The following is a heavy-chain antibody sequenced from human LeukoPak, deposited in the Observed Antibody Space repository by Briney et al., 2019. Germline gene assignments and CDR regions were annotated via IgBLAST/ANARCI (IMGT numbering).Heavy chain of an antibody. Sequence: AGTLRLSCAASGCSFSNAWKSWGRKAPPQGLDRVGRIKSKTDGVTTDYAAPVKGRFTISRDDSKNTLYLQMNSLKTEGRAVYYCTTDIRWDYYYYGRDVWGQGTTVSVS. CDR2: IKSKTDGVTT. J-gene: IGHJ6*02. D-gene: IGHD3-16*01. CDR3: TTDIRWDYYYYGRDV. CDR1: GCSFSNAW. V-gene: IGHV3-15*01.